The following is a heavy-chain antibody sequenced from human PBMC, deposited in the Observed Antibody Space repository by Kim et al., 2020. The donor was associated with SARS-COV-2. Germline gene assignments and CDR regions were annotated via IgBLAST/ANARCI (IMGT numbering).Heavy chain of an antibody. V-gene: IGHV6-1*01. Sequence: TLSLTCAISGDSVSSNSAAWNWIRQSPSRGLEWLGRTYYRSKWYNDYAVSVKSRITINPDTSKNQFSLQLNSVTPEDTAVYYCVRDYVGYVGWAYYFDYWGQGTLVTVSS. J-gene: IGHJ4*02. CDR2: TYYRSKWYN. CDR1: GDSVSSNSAA. D-gene: IGHD3-16*01. CDR3: VRDYVGYVGWAYYFDY.